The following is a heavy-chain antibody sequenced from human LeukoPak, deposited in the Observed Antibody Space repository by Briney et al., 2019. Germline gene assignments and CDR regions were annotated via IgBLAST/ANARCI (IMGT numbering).Heavy chain of an antibody. V-gene: IGHV1-69*05. CDR1: GGTFSSYA. D-gene: IGHD2-2*01. CDR3: ARQPAAISTDHYFDY. J-gene: IGHJ4*02. Sequence: VASVKVSCKASGGTFSSYAISWVRQAPGQGLEWMGRIIPIFGTANYAQKFQGRVTITTDESTSTAYMELSSLRSEDTAVYYCARQPAAISTDHYFDYWGQGTLVTVSS. CDR2: IIPIFGTA.